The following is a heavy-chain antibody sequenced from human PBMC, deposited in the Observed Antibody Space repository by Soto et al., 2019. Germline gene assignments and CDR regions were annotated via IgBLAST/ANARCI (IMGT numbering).Heavy chain of an antibody. CDR2: ISARGRIT. Sequence: QVHLEESGGALVKPGGSLRLSCTASGFTFSAYYMSWIRQAPGKGLEWVSDISARGRITHHADSVEGRFTISRDNAENSLYLQMNSLRPEDSAIDYCAGDHGGGGLTLEDWGQGTLVTVSS. V-gene: IGHV3-11*01. D-gene: IGHD3-10*01. CDR3: AGDHGGGGLTLED. J-gene: IGHJ4*02. CDR1: GFTFSAYY.